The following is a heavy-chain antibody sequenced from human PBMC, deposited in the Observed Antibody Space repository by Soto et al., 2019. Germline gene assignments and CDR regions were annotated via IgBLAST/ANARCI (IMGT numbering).Heavy chain of an antibody. V-gene: IGHV3-73*01. CDR1: GFTFSGSA. D-gene: IGHD1-20*01. Sequence: GGSLRLSCAASGFTFSGSAMHWVRQASGKGLEWVGRIRSKANSYATAYAASVKGRFTISRDDSKNTAYLQMNSLKTEDTAVYYCTRPLNWNGDYYYYMDVWGKGTTVTVSS. CDR3: TRPLNWNGDYYYYMDV. J-gene: IGHJ6*03. CDR2: IRSKANSYAT.